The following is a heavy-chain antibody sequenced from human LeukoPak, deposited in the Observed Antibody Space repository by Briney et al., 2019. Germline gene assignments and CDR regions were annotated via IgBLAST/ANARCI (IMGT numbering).Heavy chain of an antibody. J-gene: IGHJ5*02. CDR2: INHSGST. V-gene: IGHV4-34*01. CDR1: GGSFSGYY. Sequence: SETLSLTCAVYGGSFSGYYWSWVRQPPGKGLEWIGEINHSGSTNYNPSLKSRVTISVDTSKNQFSLKLSSVTAADTAVYYCARGGPHYSSNIRRMPFDPWGQGTLVTVSS. CDR3: ARGGPHYSSNIRRMPFDP. D-gene: IGHD6-13*01.